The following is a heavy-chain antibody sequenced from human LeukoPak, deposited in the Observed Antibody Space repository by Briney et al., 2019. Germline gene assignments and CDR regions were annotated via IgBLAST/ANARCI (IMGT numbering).Heavy chain of an antibody. Sequence: GGSLRLSCAASGFTFSSYSMNWVRQAPGKGLEWVSSISSSSSYIYYADSVKGRFTISRDNAKNSLYLQMNSLRAEDTAVYYCARELRFLEWLFYYMDVWGKGTTATVSS. CDR1: GFTFSSYS. D-gene: IGHD3-3*01. CDR2: ISSSSSYI. V-gene: IGHV3-21*01. CDR3: ARELRFLEWLFYYMDV. J-gene: IGHJ6*03.